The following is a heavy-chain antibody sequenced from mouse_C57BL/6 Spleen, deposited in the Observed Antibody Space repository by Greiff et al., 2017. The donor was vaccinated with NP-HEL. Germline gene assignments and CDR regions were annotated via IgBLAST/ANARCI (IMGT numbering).Heavy chain of an antibody. Sequence: EVQLQQSGPELVKPGDSVKISCKASGYSFTGYFMNWVMQSHGKSLEWIGRINPYNGDTFYNQKFKGKATLTVDKSSSTAHMELRSLTSEDSAVYYCARRGLGSYWYFDVWGTGTTVTVSS. V-gene: IGHV1-20*01. CDR3: ARRGLGSYWYFDV. D-gene: IGHD4-1*01. CDR2: INPYNGDT. J-gene: IGHJ1*03. CDR1: GYSFTGYF.